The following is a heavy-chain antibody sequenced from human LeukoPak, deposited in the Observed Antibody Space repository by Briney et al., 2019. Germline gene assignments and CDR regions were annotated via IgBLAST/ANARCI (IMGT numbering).Heavy chain of an antibody. CDR1: GGSISSGGYS. CDR2: IYHSGST. Sequence: PSETLSLTCAVSGGSISSGGYSWSWIRQPPGKGLEWIGYIYHSGSTNYNPSLKSRVTISVDTSKNQFSLKLSSVTAADTAVYYCARGDYGDRFDYWGQGTLVTVSS. D-gene: IGHD4-17*01. J-gene: IGHJ4*02. V-gene: IGHV4-30-2*01. CDR3: ARGDYGDRFDY.